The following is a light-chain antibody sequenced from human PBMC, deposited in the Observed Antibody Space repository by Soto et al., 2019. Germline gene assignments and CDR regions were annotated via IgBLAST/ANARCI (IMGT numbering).Light chain of an antibody. V-gene: IGLV2-23*01. J-gene: IGLJ3*02. CDR1: SSEVGSKNF. CDR2: EGT. Sequence: QSALTQPASVSGSPGQSITISCIRTSSEVGSKNFFPWYQKHPGKAPKLIIYEGTKRPSGVSNRFSGSKSGNAASLTVSGLQAEDEAEYFCCLSASTFWLLGGGTKLTVL. CDR3: CLSASTFWL.